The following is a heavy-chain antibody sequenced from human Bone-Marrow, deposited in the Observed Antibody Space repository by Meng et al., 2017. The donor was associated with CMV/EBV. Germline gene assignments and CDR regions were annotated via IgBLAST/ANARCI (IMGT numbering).Heavy chain of an antibody. J-gene: IGHJ4*02. CDR2: ISSEGSNT. V-gene: IGHV3-74*01. CDR3: ARHFYHSGSGDY. Sequence: EVQLVEYGGGLVHPGGSLKLSCAASGFTFSSYWMHWVRQAPGKGLMWVSGISSEGSNTFYADSVKGRFTISRDNAKNTLFLQMNSLGAEDTAVYYCARHFYHSGSGDYWGQGSLVTVSS. CDR1: GFTFSSYW. D-gene: IGHD3-10*01.